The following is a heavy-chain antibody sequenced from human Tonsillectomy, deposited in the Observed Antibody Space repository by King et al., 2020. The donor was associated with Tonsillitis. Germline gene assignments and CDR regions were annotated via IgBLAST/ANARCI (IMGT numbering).Heavy chain of an antibody. CDR2: IRCDGSNK. CDR3: AKDHSRTVAANDY. Sequence: VQLVQSGGGVVQPGGSLRLSCAASGFTFSSYGMHWVRQAPGKGLEWVAFIRCDGSNKYYADSVKGRFTISRDNSKNTLYLQMNSLRAEDTAVYYCAKDHSRTVAANDYWGPGTLVTVSS. D-gene: IGHD4-23*01. CDR1: GFTFSSYG. J-gene: IGHJ4*02. V-gene: IGHV3-30*02.